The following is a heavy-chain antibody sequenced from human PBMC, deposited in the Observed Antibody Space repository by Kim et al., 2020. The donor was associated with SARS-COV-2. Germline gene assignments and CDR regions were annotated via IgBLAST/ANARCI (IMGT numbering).Heavy chain of an antibody. J-gene: IGHJ4*02. V-gene: IGHV4-59*08. CDR3: ARHSGEWLAPLDY. Sequence: PSLKSRVTISVDTAKNQFSLKLSSVTAADTAVYYCARHSGEWLAPLDYWGQGTLVTVSS. D-gene: IGHD6-19*01.